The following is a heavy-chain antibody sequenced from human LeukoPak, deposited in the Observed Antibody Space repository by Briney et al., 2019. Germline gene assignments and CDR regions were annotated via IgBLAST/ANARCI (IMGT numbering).Heavy chain of an antibody. J-gene: IGHJ4*02. CDR1: GGSFSGYY. V-gene: IGHV4-34*01. CDR3: ARGLGKWLARGNYFDY. Sequence: KPSETLSLTCAVYGGSFSGYYWSWIRQPPGKGLEWIGEINHSGSTNHNPSLKSRVTISVDTSKNQFSLKLSSVTAADTAAYYCARGLGKWLARGNYFDYWGQGTLVTVSS. D-gene: IGHD6-19*01. CDR2: INHSGST.